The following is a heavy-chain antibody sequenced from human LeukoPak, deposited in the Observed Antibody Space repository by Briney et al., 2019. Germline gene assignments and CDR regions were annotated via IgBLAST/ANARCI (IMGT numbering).Heavy chain of an antibody. CDR2: IWYDGSNK. D-gene: IGHD3-3*01. V-gene: IGHV3-33*01. CDR3: ARDPSNFLIFVYY. CDR1: GFIFSNYG. Sequence: GGSLRLSCAASGFIFSNYGMHWVRQAPGKGLEWVAVIWYDGSNKYYADSVKGRFTISRDNSKNMLYLQVNSLRAEDTAVYYCARDPSNFLIFVYYSGQRTLVA. J-gene: IGHJ4*02.